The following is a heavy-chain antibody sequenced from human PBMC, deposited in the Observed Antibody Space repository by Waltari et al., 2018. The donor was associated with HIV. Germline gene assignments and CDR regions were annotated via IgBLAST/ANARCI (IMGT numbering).Heavy chain of an antibody. V-gene: IGHV3-7*01. CDR2: IKQDGSEK. CDR1: EFTFGNSW. D-gene: IGHD3-22*01. Sequence: EVQLVESGGGLVQPGGSLRLSCAASEFTFGNSWLSWVRQAPGKGLEWVANIKQDGSEKYYVDSVKGRFSISRDNAKNSLYLQMNSLRAEDTAMYYCARVGSSGYYYSGYYGMDVWGQGTTVTVSS. J-gene: IGHJ6*02. CDR3: ARVGSSGYYYSGYYGMDV.